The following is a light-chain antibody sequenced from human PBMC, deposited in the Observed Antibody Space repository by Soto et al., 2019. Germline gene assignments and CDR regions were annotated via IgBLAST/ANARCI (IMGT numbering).Light chain of an antibody. J-gene: IGLJ2*01. Sequence: QSALTQPRSVSGSPGQSVTISCTGTSSDVGGYSSVSWYQQHPGKAPKLMIYDVSKRPSGVPDRFSGSKSGNTASLTSSGLQAEDEADYYCCSSAGSYTTVVFGGGTKLTVL. V-gene: IGLV2-11*02. CDR1: SSDVGGYSS. CDR2: DVS. CDR3: CSSAGSYTTVV.